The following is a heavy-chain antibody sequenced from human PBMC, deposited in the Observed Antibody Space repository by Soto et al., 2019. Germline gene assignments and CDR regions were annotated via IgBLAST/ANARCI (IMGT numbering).Heavy chain of an antibody. V-gene: IGHV1-18*01. CDR3: VRDIAWVCPGSVCYTNESNYRMEL. J-gene: IGHJ6*02. D-gene: IGHD2-8*02. Sequence: GVPVNVSSKASCYKFTRYGYSWVRQDPGQALEWIGGINVDNGHTKHTERVTEKLQGRIVMTKDTATSTAYLELRSLTSDDTAVDDCVRDIAWVCPGSVCYTNESNYRMELWGQGTTVIVS. CDR2: INVDNGHT. CDR1: CYKFTRYG.